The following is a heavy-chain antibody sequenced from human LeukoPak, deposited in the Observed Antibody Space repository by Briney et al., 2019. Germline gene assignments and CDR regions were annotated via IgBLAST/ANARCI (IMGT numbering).Heavy chain of an antibody. J-gene: IGHJ4*02. CDR2: ISGSGGST. CDR1: GFTFSSYA. CDR3: AKASHYDNSGYQYYFDY. D-gene: IGHD3-22*01. V-gene: IGHV3-23*01. Sequence: VGSLRLSCAASGFTFSSYAMSWVRQAPGKGLNWVSAISGSGGSTYYADSVKGRFTISRDNSKNTLYLQVNSLRAEDTAVYYCAKASHYDNSGYQYYFDYWGQGTLVTVSS.